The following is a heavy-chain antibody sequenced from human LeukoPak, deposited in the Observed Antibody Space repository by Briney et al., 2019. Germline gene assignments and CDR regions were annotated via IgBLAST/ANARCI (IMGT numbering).Heavy chain of an antibody. J-gene: IGHJ4*02. CDR2: ISYDGSNK. CDR3: AKEHHHLEMYSSGWYGY. CDR1: GFTFSSYG. Sequence: SGGSLRLSCAASGFTFSSYGTHWVRQAPGKGLEWVAVISYDGSNKYYADSVKGRFTISRDNSKNTLYLQMNSLRAEDTAVYYCAKEHHHLEMYSSGWYGYWGQGTLVTVSS. D-gene: IGHD6-19*01. V-gene: IGHV3-30*18.